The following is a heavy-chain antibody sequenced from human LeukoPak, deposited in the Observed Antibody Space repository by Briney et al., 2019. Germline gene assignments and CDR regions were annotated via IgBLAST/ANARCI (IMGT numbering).Heavy chain of an antibody. Sequence: SQTLSLTCAISGDSVSSNTAAWNWIRQSPSRGLEWLGRTFYRSTWYNDYAVSVRSRITVNPDTSQNQFSLHVDSVTPEDTAVYYCAREVAGSWSFDIWGQGTFATVSS. CDR1: GDSVSSNTAA. CDR2: TFYRSTWYN. J-gene: IGHJ3*02. CDR3: AREVAGSWSFDI. D-gene: IGHD6-19*01. V-gene: IGHV6-1*01.